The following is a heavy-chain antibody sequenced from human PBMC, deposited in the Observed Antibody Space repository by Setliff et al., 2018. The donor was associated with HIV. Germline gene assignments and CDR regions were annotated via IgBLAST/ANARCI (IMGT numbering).Heavy chain of an antibody. D-gene: IGHD6-19*01. Sequence: SETLSLTCTVSGDSITSGNYYWGWIRQAPGEGLEWIASMIYGGDTWYNPSLKSRVTIYVDTANNEISLRLSSVTAEDTAVYRCARPHSGRGGGAWFDPWGQGIQVTVSS. CDR3: ARPHSGRGGGAWFDP. CDR1: GDSITSGNYY. J-gene: IGHJ5*02. CDR2: MIYGGDT. V-gene: IGHV4-39*01.